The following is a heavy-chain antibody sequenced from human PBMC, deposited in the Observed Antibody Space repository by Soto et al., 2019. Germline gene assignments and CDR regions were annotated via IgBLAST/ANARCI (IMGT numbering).Heavy chain of an antibody. V-gene: IGHV3-23*01. CDR2: ISGSGGST. Sequence: GGSLRLSCAASGFTFSSYAMSWVRQAPGKGLEWVSAISGSGGSTYYADSVKGRFTISRDNSKNTLYLQMNSLRAEDTAVYYCAKVGLRYFDWLLSRVDYWGQGTLVTVSS. D-gene: IGHD3-9*01. J-gene: IGHJ4*02. CDR3: AKVGLRYFDWLLSRVDY. CDR1: GFTFSSYA.